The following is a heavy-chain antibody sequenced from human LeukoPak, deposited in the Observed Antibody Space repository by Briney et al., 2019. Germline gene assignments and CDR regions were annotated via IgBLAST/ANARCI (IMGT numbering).Heavy chain of an antibody. Sequence: PSETLSLTCAVYGGSISSSSYYWGWIRQPPGKGLEWIGSIYYSGSTYYNPSLKSRATISVDTSKNQFSLKLSSVTAADTAVYYCARWPLYYGDYDLERYFDYWGQGTLVTVSS. D-gene: IGHD4-17*01. CDR1: GGSISSSSYY. V-gene: IGHV4-39*07. J-gene: IGHJ4*02. CDR2: IYYSGST. CDR3: ARWPLYYGDYDLERYFDY.